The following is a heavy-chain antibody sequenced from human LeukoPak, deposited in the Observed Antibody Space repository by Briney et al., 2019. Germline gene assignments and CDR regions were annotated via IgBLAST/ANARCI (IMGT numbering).Heavy chain of an antibody. D-gene: IGHD2-8*01. Sequence: PGGSLRLSCTTSGFAFSNYAMNWVRQAPGKGPEWVSGISGFNTYYAGSVKGRFTIFRDNSKNVLYLQMDRLRAGDTAVYSCAKDVCTSPRCLLYFDSWGQGTLVTVSS. CDR3: AKDVCTSPRCLLYFDS. V-gene: IGHV3-23*01. J-gene: IGHJ4*02. CDR2: ISGFNT. CDR1: GFAFSNYA.